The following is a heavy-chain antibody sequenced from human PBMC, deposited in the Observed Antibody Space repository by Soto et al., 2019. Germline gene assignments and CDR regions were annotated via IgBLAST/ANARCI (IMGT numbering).Heavy chain of an antibody. D-gene: IGHD5-12*01. V-gene: IGHV6-1*01. CDR2: TYYRSKWYN. CDR3: ARDPGYSGYEGMDV. Sequence: SQTLSLTCAISGDIVSSNSAAWNWIRQSPSRGLEWLGRTYYRSKWYNDYAVSVKSRITINPDTSKNQFSLQLNSVTPEDTAVYHCARDPGYSGYEGMDVWGQGTMVTVSS. CDR1: GDIVSSNSAA. J-gene: IGHJ6*02.